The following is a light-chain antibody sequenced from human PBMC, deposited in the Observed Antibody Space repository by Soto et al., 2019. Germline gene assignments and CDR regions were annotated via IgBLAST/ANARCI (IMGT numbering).Light chain of an antibody. V-gene: IGKV1-5*03. J-gene: IGKJ1*01. CDR2: KAS. Sequence: DIQMTQSPSTLSASVGDRVTITCRASQSISSWLAWYQQKPGKAPKLLIYKASSLETGVPSRFSGSGSGTEFTLTISSLQPDDFASYYCQQYGSSSPWTFGQGTKVEV. CDR3: QQYGSSSPWT. CDR1: QSISSW.